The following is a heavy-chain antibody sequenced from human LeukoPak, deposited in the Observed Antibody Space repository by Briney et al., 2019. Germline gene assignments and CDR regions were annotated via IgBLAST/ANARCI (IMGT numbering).Heavy chain of an antibody. CDR1: GGSFSGYY. D-gene: IGHD6-19*01. V-gene: IGHV4-34*01. CDR3: ARAGYSSGWYLY. J-gene: IGHJ4*02. Sequence: SETLSLTCAVYGGSFSGYYWSWIRQPPGKGLEWIGEINHSGSTNYNPSLKSRVTISVDTSKNQFSLKLSSVTAADTAVYYCARAGYSSGWYLYWGQGTLVTASS. CDR2: INHSGST.